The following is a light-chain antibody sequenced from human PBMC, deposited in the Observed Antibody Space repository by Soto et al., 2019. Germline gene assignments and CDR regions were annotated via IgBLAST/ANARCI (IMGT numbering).Light chain of an antibody. CDR2: GAS. CDR1: QTVNSNY. CDR3: QQFGGSPRLS. J-gene: IGKJ4*01. Sequence: EVVLTQSPGTLSLSPGERGTLSCRASQTVNSNYLAWYQQKPRQAPRLLIYGASSSATGIPDWISGSGSGTDFSLTISRLEPEDVGVYYWQQFGGSPRLSLGGGTKVEIK. V-gene: IGKV3-20*01.